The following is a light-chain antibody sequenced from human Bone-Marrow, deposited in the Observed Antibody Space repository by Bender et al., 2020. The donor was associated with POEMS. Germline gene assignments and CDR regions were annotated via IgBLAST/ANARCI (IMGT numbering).Light chain of an antibody. J-gene: IGLJ1*01. Sequence: QSALTQPASVSGSPGQSITISCTGTSSDVGGYDYVSWFQQHPGEAPKLMIYDVTNRPSGVSNRFSGSKSGNTASLTISGLQAEDEADYYCASWDDRLNSYVFATGTQVTVL. CDR1: SSDVGGYDY. CDR3: ASWDDRLNSYV. V-gene: IGLV2-14*01. CDR2: DVT.